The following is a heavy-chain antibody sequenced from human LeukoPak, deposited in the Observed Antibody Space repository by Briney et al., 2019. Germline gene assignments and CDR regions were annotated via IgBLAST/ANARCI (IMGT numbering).Heavy chain of an antibody. V-gene: IGHV1-2*02. CDR2: INPNSGGT. D-gene: IGHD6-19*01. CDR1: GYTFTGYY. CDR3: ARDPSYSSGWYRAIGN. J-gene: IGHJ4*02. Sequence: ASVKVSFKASGYTFTGYYMHWVRQAPGQGLEWMGWINPNSGGTNYAQKFQGRVTMTRDTPISTAYMELSRLRSDDTAVYYCARDPSYSSGWYRAIGNWGQGTLVTVSS.